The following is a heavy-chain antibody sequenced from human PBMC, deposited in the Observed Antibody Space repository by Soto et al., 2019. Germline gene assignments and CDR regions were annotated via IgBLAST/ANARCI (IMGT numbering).Heavy chain of an antibody. Sequence: EVQLVESGGDLVQRGGSLRLSCVASGFTFSVYSMNWVRQAPGKGLEWFSYITSDTKTIKYADSVKGRFTISRDNAKNSVDLQMNSLRDGDTVVYCCARSVEGHFDYWGQGTVVTVSS. J-gene: IGHJ4*02. CDR2: ITSDTKTI. CDR1: GFTFSVYS. D-gene: IGHD6-19*01. CDR3: ARSVEGHFDY. V-gene: IGHV3-48*02.